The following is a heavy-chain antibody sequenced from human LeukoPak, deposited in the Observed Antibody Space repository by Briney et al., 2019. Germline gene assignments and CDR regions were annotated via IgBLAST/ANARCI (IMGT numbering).Heavy chain of an antibody. V-gene: IGHV3-53*01. Sequence: PGGPLRLSCAASGFIVSSNYMSWVRQPPGKGLEWVSIIYTDGSTYYADSVKGRFTISRDNSKNTLYLQMSSLRAEDTAVYYCARDGHGDIDYWGQGTLVTVSS. D-gene: IGHD4-17*01. CDR1: GFIVSSNY. CDR3: ARDGHGDIDY. CDR2: IYTDGST. J-gene: IGHJ4*02.